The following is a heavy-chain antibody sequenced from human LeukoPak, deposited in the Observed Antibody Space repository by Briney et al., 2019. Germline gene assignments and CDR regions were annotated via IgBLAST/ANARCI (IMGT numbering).Heavy chain of an antibody. J-gene: IGHJ4*02. Sequence: PSETLSLTCAVYGGSFSGYYWSWIRQPPGKGLEWIGSIYYSGSTYYNPSLKSRVTISVDTSKNQFSLKLSSVTAADTAVYYCARGSYYDSSGYYSEAFDYWGQGTLVTVSS. D-gene: IGHD3-22*01. CDR1: GGSFSGYY. V-gene: IGHV4-34*01. CDR2: IYYSGST. CDR3: ARGSYYDSSGYYSEAFDY.